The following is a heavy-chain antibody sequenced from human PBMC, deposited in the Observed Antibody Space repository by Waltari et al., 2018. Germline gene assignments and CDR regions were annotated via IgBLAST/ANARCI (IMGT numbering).Heavy chain of an antibody. J-gene: IGHJ4*02. CDR1: GYPFTTYY. V-gene: IGHV1-46*03. Sequence: QVQLVQSGAEVKKPGASVKVSCKASGYPFTTYYMHWVRQAPGQGLEWVGIINPEGGSTSYAQKFQDRLTMTRDTSTSTVYMQLTSLTSEDTAVYYCASQRAGSGWLSIDYWGQGTLVTVSS. CDR2: INPEGGST. CDR3: ASQRAGSGWLSIDY. D-gene: IGHD6-19*01.